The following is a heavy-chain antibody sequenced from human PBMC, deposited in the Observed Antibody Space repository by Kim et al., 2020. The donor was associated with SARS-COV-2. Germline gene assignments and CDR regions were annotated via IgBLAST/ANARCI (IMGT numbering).Heavy chain of an antibody. J-gene: IGHJ5*02. CDR3: ATSAAAGRLYWFDP. D-gene: IGHD6-13*01. CDR2: FDPEDGET. CDR1: GYTLTELS. Sequence: ASVKVSCKVSGYTLTELSMHWVRQAPGKGLEWMGGFDPEDGETIYAQKFQGRVTMTEDTSTDTAYMELSSLRSEDTAVYYCATSAAAGRLYWFDPWGQVTLVTVSS. V-gene: IGHV1-24*01.